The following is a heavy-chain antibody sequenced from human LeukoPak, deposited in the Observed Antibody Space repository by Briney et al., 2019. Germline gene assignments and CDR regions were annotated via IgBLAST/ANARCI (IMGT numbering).Heavy chain of an antibody. CDR3: TREGRYCSSTSCYVCLDF. V-gene: IGHV3-72*01. CDR2: IKNKGNSYTT. D-gene: IGHD2-2*01. Sequence: PGGSLRLSCAAYGFTFSDHYMDWVRQAPGKGLEWVGRIKNKGNSYTTEYAASVKGRFTVSREDSKNALYLQMNSLKTEDTAVYYCTREGRYCSSTSCYVCLDFWGQGTLVTVSS. CDR1: GFTFSDHY. J-gene: IGHJ4*02.